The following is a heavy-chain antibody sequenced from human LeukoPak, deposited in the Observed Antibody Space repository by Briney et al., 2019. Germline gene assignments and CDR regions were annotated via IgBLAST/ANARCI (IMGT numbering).Heavy chain of an antibody. Sequence: SQTLSLTCTVSGGSLSSGDYYWSWIRQPPGKGLEWIGYIYYSGSTYYNPSLKSRVTISVDTSKNQFSLKLSSVTAADTAVYYCARAPGYSSPYYFDYWGQGTLVTVSS. D-gene: IGHD6-13*01. V-gene: IGHV4-30-4*01. J-gene: IGHJ4*02. CDR3: ARAPGYSSPYYFDY. CDR2: IYYSGST. CDR1: GGSLSSGDYY.